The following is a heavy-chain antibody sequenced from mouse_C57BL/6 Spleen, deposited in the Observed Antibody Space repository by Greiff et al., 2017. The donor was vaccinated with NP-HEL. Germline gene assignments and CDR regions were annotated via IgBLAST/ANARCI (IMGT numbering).Heavy chain of an antibody. J-gene: IGHJ2*01. D-gene: IGHD1-2*01. V-gene: IGHV5-9*01. CDR2: ISGGGGNT. CDR3: ERRDTTALDY. Sequence: EVQGVESGGGLVKPGGSLKLSCAASGFTFSSYTMSWVRQTPEKRLEWVATISGGGGNTYYPDSVKGRFTISRDNAKNTLYLQMSSLRSEDTALYYCERRDTTALDYWGQGTTLTVSS. CDR1: GFTFSSYT.